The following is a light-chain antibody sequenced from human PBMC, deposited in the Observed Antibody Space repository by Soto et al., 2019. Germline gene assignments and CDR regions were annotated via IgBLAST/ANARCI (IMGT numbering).Light chain of an antibody. CDR2: LGS. V-gene: IGKV2-28*01. Sequence: IVMTQSPLSLPVTPGEPASISCRSSQSLLHGNGYNYLDWYLQKPGQSPQLLIYLGSNRASGVPDRFSGSGSGTDFTLKISRVEAEDVGVYYCMQALQTPPTFGQGTRLEIK. CDR3: MQALQTPPT. J-gene: IGKJ5*01. CDR1: QSLLHGNGYNY.